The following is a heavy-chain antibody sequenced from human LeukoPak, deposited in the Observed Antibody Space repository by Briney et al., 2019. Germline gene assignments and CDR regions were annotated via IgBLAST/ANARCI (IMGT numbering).Heavy chain of an antibody. CDR3: ARGGYYYDSSGYYVLSGIDY. CDR2: IRSSTTYV. Sequence: GGSLRLSCAASGFTFSSYSMNWVRQAPGKGLEWVSSIRSSTTYVYYADSVKGRFTISRDNAKNSLYLQMNSLRAEDTAVYYCARGGYYYDSSGYYVLSGIDYWGQGTLVTVSS. V-gene: IGHV3-21*01. D-gene: IGHD3-22*01. CDR1: GFTFSSYS. J-gene: IGHJ4*02.